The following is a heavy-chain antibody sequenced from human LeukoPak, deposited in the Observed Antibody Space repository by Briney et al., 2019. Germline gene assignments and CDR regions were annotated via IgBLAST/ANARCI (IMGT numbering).Heavy chain of an antibody. CDR2: IRSKANSYAT. J-gene: IGHJ4*02. D-gene: IGHD5-18*01. CDR1: GFTFSGSA. V-gene: IGHV3-73*01. Sequence: PGGSLRLSCAASGFTFSGSAMHWVRQASGKGLEWVGRIRSKANSYATAYAASVKGRFTISRDDSKNTAYLQMNSLKTEDTAVYYCTRQADTAMGYKFGNFDYWGQGTLVTVSS. CDR3: TRQADTAMGYKFGNFDY.